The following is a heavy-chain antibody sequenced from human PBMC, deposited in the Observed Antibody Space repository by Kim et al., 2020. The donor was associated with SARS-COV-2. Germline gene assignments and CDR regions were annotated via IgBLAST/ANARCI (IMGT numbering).Heavy chain of an antibody. CDR3: ATGSWELQG. CDR2: GET. D-gene: IGHD1-26*01. Sequence: GETIYAQKFQGSVTMTEDTSTDTAYMELSSLRSEDTAVYYCATGSWELQGWGQGTLVTVSS. V-gene: IGHV1-24*01. J-gene: IGHJ4*02.